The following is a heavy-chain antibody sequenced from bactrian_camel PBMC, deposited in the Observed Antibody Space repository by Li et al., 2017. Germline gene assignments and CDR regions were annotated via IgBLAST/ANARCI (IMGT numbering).Heavy chain of an antibody. Sequence: HVQLVESGGGAVQAGGSLRFSCVASGYIYASHCMGWFRQSPGKEREGLATIDSDGPKSYSDSVRGRFTLSKDNAKDTLYLEMNNLEPEDTAMYYCAANSRTNCTDGSVLRYNSWGRGTQVTVS. V-gene: IGHV3S53*01. CDR2: IDSDGPK. D-gene: IGHD3*01. CDR1: GYIYASHC. CDR3: AANSRTNCTDGSVLRYNS. J-gene: IGHJ4*01.